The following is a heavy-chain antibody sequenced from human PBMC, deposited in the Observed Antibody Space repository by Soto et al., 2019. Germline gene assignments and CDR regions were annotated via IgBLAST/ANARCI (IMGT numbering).Heavy chain of an antibody. Sequence: SGGSLRLSCAASGFTFSSYGMHWVRQAPGKGLEWVAVISYDGSNKYYADSVKGRFTITRDNAENSLFLQMNTLRDADTAVYYCARSKLPEAGTLFDHWGQGTLVTVSS. V-gene: IGHV3-30*03. CDR2: ISYDGSNK. CDR3: ARSKLPEAGTLFDH. D-gene: IGHD6-19*01. J-gene: IGHJ4*02. CDR1: GFTFSSYG.